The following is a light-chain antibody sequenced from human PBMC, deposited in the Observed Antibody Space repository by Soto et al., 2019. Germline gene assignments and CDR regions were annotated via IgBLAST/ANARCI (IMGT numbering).Light chain of an antibody. J-gene: IGLJ1*01. V-gene: IGLV1-40*01. CDR3: QSYGGSPSANFV. Sequence: QSVLTQPPSVSGAPGQRVTVSCTGSSSNIGAGYDVHWYQQLPGKAPKLLIYGNDNRPSGVPERFSGSKSGTSASLAITGLRADDEADYYCQSYGGSPSANFVFGTGTKVTVL. CDR2: GND. CDR1: SSNIGAGYD.